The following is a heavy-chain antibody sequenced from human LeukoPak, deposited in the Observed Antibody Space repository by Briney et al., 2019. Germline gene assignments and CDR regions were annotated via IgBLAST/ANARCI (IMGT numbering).Heavy chain of an antibody. Sequence: GASVKVSCKSSGYTFTSYYMHWVRQAPGQGLEWMGWINPNSGGTNYAQKFQGRVTMTRDTSISTAYMELSRLRSDDTAVYYCARVGREVGATTFRGYYYYYYMDVWGKGTTVTVSS. CDR3: ARVGREVGATTFRGYYYYYYMDV. J-gene: IGHJ6*03. CDR2: INPNSGGT. CDR1: GYTFTSYY. V-gene: IGHV1-2*02. D-gene: IGHD1-26*01.